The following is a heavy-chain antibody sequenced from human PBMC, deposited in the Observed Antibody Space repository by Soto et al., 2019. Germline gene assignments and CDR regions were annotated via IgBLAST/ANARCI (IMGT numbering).Heavy chain of an antibody. D-gene: IGHD2-15*01. CDR3: VRTSLVVAAATREDY. J-gene: IGHJ4*02. Sequence: EVQQVESGGGLVQPGGSLRLSCAASGFTFSSYWMHWVRQAPGKGLVWVSRINSDGSSTSYADSVKGRFTISRDNAKNTLYLQMNSRRAEDTAVYYCVRTSLVVAAATREDYWGQGTLVTVSS. V-gene: IGHV3-74*01. CDR1: GFTFSSYW. CDR2: INSDGSST.